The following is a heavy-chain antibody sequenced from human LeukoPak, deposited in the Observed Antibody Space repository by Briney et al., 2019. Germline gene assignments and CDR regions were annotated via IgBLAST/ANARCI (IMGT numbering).Heavy chain of an antibody. CDR3: ATVPPAHFDYGDSY. Sequence: ASVKVSCTVSGYTLTELSMHWVRQAPGKGLEWMGGFDPEDGETIYAQKFQGRVTMTEDTSTDTAYMELSSLRSEDTAVYYCATVPPAHFDYGDSYWGQGTLVTVSS. D-gene: IGHD4-17*01. CDR1: GYTLTELS. V-gene: IGHV1-24*01. CDR2: FDPEDGET. J-gene: IGHJ4*02.